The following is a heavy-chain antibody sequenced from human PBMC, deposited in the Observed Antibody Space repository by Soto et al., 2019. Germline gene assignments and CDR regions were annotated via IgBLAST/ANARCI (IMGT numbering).Heavy chain of an antibody. CDR2: ISSSSSYI. CDR1: GFTFSSYS. J-gene: IGHJ4*02. Sequence: PGGSLRLSCAASGFTFSSYSMNWVRQAPGKGLEWVSSISSSSSYIYYADSVKGRFTISRDNARNTLYLHMNSLRAEDTAMYYCSKARCTTTDRYVPDYWGRGTLVTVSS. CDR3: SKARCTTTDRYVPDY. D-gene: IGHD1-26*01. V-gene: IGHV3-21*04.